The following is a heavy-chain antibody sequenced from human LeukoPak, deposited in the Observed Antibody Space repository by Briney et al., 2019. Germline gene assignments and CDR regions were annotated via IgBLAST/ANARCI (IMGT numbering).Heavy chain of an antibody. Sequence: GGSLRLSCAASGFTFSSYDMHWVRQATGKGLEWVSAIGTAGDTYYPGSVKGRFTISRDNSKNTLYLQMNSLRAEDTAVYYCARGGPDYYYYSMDVWGQGTTVTVSS. CDR3: ARGGPDYYYYSMDV. CDR1: GFTFSSYD. CDR2: IGTAGDT. V-gene: IGHV3-13*01. J-gene: IGHJ6*02.